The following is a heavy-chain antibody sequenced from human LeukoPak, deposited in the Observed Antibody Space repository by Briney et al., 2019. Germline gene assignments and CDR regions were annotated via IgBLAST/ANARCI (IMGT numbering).Heavy chain of an antibody. CDR1: GFTFSSYA. D-gene: IGHD3-9*01. V-gene: IGHV3-23*01. Sequence: GGSLRLSCAASGFTFSSYAMSWVRQAPGKGLEWVSAISGSGGSTYYADSVKGRFTISRDNSKNTLYLQMNSLRAEDTAVYYCAKGSDILTGYYKGSFDYWGQGTLVTVSS. CDR2: ISGSGGST. J-gene: IGHJ4*02. CDR3: AKGSDILTGYYKGSFDY.